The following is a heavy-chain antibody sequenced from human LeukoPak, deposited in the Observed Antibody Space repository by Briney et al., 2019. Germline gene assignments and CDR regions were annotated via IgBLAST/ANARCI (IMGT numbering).Heavy chain of an antibody. CDR2: TSSGGSA. V-gene: IGHV4-39*01. CDR3: ARQGTNSRNSLSYFQH. D-gene: IGHD2/OR15-2a*01. CDR1: NGSITSTSYY. Sequence: SETLSLTCFVSNGSITSTSYYWAWIRQSPGKGLEWIGTTSSGGSAYYKTSLKSRVTISVDTSKNQFSLKLSSVSAADTALYYCARQGTNSRNSLSYFQHWGQGTLVSVSS. J-gene: IGHJ1*01.